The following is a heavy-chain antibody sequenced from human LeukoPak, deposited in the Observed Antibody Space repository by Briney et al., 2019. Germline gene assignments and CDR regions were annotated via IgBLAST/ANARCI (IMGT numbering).Heavy chain of an antibody. V-gene: IGHV1-24*01. CDR1: GYTLTELS. CDR3: APRSHYYDSSGYYYAFDY. CDR2: FDPEDGET. D-gene: IGHD3-22*01. Sequence: ASVKVSCKVSGYTLTELSMHWVRQAPGKGPEWMGGFDPEDGETIYAQKFQGRVTVTEDTSTDTAYMELSSLRSEDTAVYYCAPRSHYYDSSGYYYAFDYWGQGTLVAVSS. J-gene: IGHJ4*02.